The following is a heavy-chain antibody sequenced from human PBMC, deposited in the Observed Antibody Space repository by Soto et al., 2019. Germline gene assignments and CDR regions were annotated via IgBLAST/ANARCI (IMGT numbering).Heavy chain of an antibody. CDR2: VFHTGNT. CDR1: GGYITFNF. D-gene: IGHD6-19*01. J-gene: IGHJ4*02. CDR3: ARGSGWLDY. Sequence: QWQVQESGPGLVKPSETLSLTCTVSGGYITFNFWSWIRQPPGKGLEWIGYVFHTGNTDYNPSLKSRVTISVDTSKNRLSRKLDSVTAADAAVYYCARGSGWLDYWGQGTLVTVSS. V-gene: IGHV4-59*08.